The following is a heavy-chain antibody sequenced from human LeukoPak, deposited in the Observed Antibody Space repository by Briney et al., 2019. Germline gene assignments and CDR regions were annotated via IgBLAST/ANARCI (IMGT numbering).Heavy chain of an antibody. D-gene: IGHD4-17*01. J-gene: IGHJ4*02. CDR2: ISSNGGST. Sequence: PGGSLRLSCAASGFTFSSYATHWVRQAPGKGLEYVSAISSNGGSTYYANSVKGRFTISRDNSKNTLYLQMGSLRAEDMAVYYCASNGDSPYYFDYWGQGTLVTVSS. V-gene: IGHV3-64*01. CDR1: GFTFSSYA. CDR3: ASNGDSPYYFDY.